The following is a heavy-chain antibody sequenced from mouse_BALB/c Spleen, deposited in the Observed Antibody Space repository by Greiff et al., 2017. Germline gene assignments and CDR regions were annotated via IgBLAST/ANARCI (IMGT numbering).Heavy chain of an antibody. V-gene: IGHV3-6*02. CDR1: GYSITSGYY. CDR2: ISYDGSN. Sequence: ESGPGLVKPSQSLSLTCSVTGYSITSGYYWNWIRQFPGNKLEWMGYISYDGSNNYNPSLKNRISITRDTSKNQFFLKLNSVTTEDTATYYCARGGYGGAWFAYWGQGTLVTVSA. CDR3: ARGGYGGAWFAY. J-gene: IGHJ3*01. D-gene: IGHD2-14*01.